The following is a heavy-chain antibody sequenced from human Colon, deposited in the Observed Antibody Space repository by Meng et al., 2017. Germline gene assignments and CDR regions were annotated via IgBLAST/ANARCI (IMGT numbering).Heavy chain of an antibody. J-gene: IGHJ4*02. Sequence: QGRLQDPGPVLVRPSEPLALTCTVSGGSVSSGSHSWSCIRQPPGKGLEWIGYIDYSRSINYYPSLKSRVTMSVDTSKNQFSLNLSSVTAADTVVYYCAGGPWELDYWGQGTLVTVSS. CDR3: AGGPWELDY. CDR2: IDYSRSI. V-gene: IGHV4-61*01. D-gene: IGHD1-26*01. CDR1: GGSVSSGSHS.